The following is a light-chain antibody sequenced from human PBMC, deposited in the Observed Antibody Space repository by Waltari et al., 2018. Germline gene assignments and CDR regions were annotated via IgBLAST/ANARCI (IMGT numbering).Light chain of an antibody. V-gene: IGLV3-21*01. CDR2: YDS. CDR3: QLWESGSDRVV. J-gene: IGLJ2*01. CDR1: SIGSRS. Sequence: SYVLTQPPSVSVALGKAARITCGGNSIGSRSVHWYQQKPGQAPVLVIYYDSDRPSGIPERISGSKSGNTATLTISRVEAGDEAAYYCQLWESGSDRVVFGGGTKLTVL.